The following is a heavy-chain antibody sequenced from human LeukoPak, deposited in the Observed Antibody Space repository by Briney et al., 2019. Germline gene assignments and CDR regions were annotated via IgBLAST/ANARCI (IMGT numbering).Heavy chain of an antibody. Sequence: GGSLRLSCAASGFTFNNHAMHWVRQAPGKGLEYVSTISGNGGSTYYAESVKGRFIISRDNSKNTLYLQMGSLRPDDMAVYYCARDYWDNSGWFLESWYLDLWGRGTLVTVSS. CDR3: ARDYWDNSGWFLESWYLDL. D-gene: IGHD6-19*01. V-gene: IGHV3-64*02. J-gene: IGHJ2*01. CDR2: ISGNGGST. CDR1: GFTFNNHA.